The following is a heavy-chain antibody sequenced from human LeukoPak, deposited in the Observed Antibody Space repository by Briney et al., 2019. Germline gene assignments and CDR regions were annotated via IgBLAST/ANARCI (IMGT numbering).Heavy chain of an antibody. D-gene: IGHD3-3*01. V-gene: IGHV3-7*03. CDR3: TRVSGAYDVSDY. CDR1: GFTFSSHW. Sequence: GGSLTLSCAASGFTFSSHWMRWVRQAPANGLEGVANIRADGSLQYYVDHLEGQFTISRVSTRNSVLLQMNTLRGGVTAGYYCTRVSGAYDVSDYWGQGALVTVSS. CDR2: IRADGSLQ. J-gene: IGHJ4*02.